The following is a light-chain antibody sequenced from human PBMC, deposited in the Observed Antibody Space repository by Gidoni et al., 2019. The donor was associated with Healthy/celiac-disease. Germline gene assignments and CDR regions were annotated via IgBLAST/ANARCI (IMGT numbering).Light chain of an antibody. CDR3: QQYSGFWT. V-gene: IGKV1-5*03. CDR2: KAS. CDR1: QSISRF. Sequence: DIQMTQYPSTLSASVGDRLTITCRASQSISRFLAWYQQKPGKAPKLLIYKASSLESGVPSRFSGSGTGTEFTLTISSLQPDDFATYYCQQYSGFWTFGQGTKVEIK. J-gene: IGKJ1*01.